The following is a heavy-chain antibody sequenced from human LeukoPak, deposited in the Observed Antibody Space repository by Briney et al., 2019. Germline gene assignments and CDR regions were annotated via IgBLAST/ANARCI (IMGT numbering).Heavy chain of an antibody. Sequence: PSETLSLTCTVSGGSVSSGSYYWSWIRQPPGKGLEWIGYIYYSGSTNYNPSLKSRVTISVDTSKNQFSLKLSSVTAADTAVYYCARDRKGIQLWSEYHDYWGQGTLVTVSS. CDR3: ARDRKGIQLWSEYHDY. CDR2: IYYSGST. D-gene: IGHD5-18*01. J-gene: IGHJ4*02. CDR1: GGSVSSGSYY. V-gene: IGHV4-61*01.